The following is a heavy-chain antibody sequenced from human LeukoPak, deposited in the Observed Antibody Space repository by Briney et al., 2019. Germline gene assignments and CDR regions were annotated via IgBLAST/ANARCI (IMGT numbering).Heavy chain of an antibody. J-gene: IGHJ4*02. CDR1: GGSFSGYY. V-gene: IGHV4-34*01. CDR2: IYYGGST. D-gene: IGHD5-18*01. Sequence: KSSETLSLTCAVYGGSFSGYYWSWIRQPPGKGLEWIGSIYYGGSTYYSPSLKSRVTISVDTSKNQFSLKLSSVTAADTAVYYCATKVDTAMVQYYFDYWGQGTLVTVSS. CDR3: ATKVDTAMVQYYFDY.